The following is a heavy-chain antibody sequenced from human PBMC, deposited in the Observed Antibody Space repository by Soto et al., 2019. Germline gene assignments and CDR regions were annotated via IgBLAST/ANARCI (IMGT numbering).Heavy chain of an antibody. D-gene: IGHD6-13*01. V-gene: IGHV1-2*02. J-gene: IGHJ3*02. Sequence: ASVKVSCKASGYTFTSYDMHWVRQAPGQGLEWMGWISPNSGGTFAAQKFQGRVTMTRDTSVNMAYMELTSLKSDDTAVYYCARQRKGAAAGPVDAFDIWGQGTMVTVSS. CDR3: ARQRKGAAAGPVDAFDI. CDR1: GYTFTSYD. CDR2: ISPNSGGT.